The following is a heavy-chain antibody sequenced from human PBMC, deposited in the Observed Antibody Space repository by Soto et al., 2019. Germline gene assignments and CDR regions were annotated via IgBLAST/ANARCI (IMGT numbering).Heavy chain of an antibody. CDR2: IYWDDDK. V-gene: IGHV2-5*02. Sequence: SGPTLVNPTQTLTLTCTFSGFTLSTSGVGVGWIRQPPGKALEWLALIYWDDDKRYSPSLKSRLTITKDTSKNQVVLTMTNMDPVDTATYYCAHSHYDYVWGSYPPDYWGQGTLVTVSS. CDR3: AHSHYDYVWGSYPPDY. CDR1: GFTLSTSGVG. D-gene: IGHD3-16*02. J-gene: IGHJ4*02.